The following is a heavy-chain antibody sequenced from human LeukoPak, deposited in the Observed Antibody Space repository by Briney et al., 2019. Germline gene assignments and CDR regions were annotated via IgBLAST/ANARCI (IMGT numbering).Heavy chain of an antibody. Sequence: PGGSLRLSCAASGFTFSYYWMHWVRQAPGKGLVWVSRINSDGSSASYADSVKGRFTISRDNSKNTLYLQMNSLRAEDTAVYYCARDPEWYSSSWYTDYWGQGTLVTVSS. V-gene: IGHV3-74*01. CDR1: GFTFSYYW. D-gene: IGHD6-13*01. J-gene: IGHJ4*02. CDR3: ARDPEWYSSSWYTDY. CDR2: INSDGSSA.